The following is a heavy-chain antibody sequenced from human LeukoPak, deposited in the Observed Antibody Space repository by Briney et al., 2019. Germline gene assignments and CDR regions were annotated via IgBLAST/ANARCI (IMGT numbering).Heavy chain of an antibody. Sequence: GASVKVSCKVSGYTLTELSMHWVRQAPGKGLEWMGGFDPEDGETIYAQKFQGRVTITTDESTSTAYMELSSLRSEDTAVYYCALGVVITPYYYYYYMDVWGKGTTVTVSS. D-gene: IGHD3-3*01. J-gene: IGHJ6*03. CDR2: FDPEDGET. CDR1: GYTLTELS. V-gene: IGHV1-24*01. CDR3: ALGVVITPYYYYYYMDV.